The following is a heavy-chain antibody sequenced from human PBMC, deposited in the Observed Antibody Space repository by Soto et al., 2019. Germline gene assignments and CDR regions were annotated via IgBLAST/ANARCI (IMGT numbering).Heavy chain of an antibody. CDR2: ISGSPDST. CDR3: AKTRGAMIYAISIYGMDV. V-gene: IGHV3-23*01. D-gene: IGHD2-8*01. Sequence: EVQLLESGGGFIHPGGSLRLSCAASGFSFSRFAMNWVRQAPGKGLGWVSIISGSPDSTFYADSVKGRFPISRDNSKSTLYLQINSLRAEDTAVYYCAKTRGAMIYAISIYGMDVWGQGTTVTVSS. J-gene: IGHJ6*02. CDR1: GFSFSRFA.